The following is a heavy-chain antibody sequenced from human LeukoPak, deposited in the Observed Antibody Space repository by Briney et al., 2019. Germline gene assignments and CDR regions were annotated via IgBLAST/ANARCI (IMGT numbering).Heavy chain of an antibody. CDR1: GFIFSYYG. J-gene: IGHJ3*02. CDR2: ISYDGSTK. V-gene: IGHV3-30*18. CDR3: AKDFGELLYGDSFDI. D-gene: IGHD3-10*01. Sequence: SGGSLRLSCAASGFIFSYYGMHWVRQAPGKGLEWVAVISYDGSTKYYADSVRGRFTISRDNSKNTLYLQMNSLRAEDTAVYYCAKDFGELLYGDSFDIWGQGTMVTVSS.